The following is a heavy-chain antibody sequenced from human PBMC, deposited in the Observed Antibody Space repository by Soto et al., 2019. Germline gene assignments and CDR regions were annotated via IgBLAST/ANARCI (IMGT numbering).Heavy chain of an antibody. J-gene: IGHJ6*02. CDR2: ISGSGGST. D-gene: IGHD3-22*01. CDR1: GFTVSSNY. V-gene: IGHV3-23*01. CDR3: AKDRTNYYDSSGRMDV. Sequence: PGGSLRLSCAASGFTVSSNYMSWVRQAPGKGLEWVSAISGSGGSTYYADSVKGRFTISRDNSKNTLYLQMNSLRAEDTAVYYCAKDRTNYYDSSGRMDVWGQGTTVTVSS.